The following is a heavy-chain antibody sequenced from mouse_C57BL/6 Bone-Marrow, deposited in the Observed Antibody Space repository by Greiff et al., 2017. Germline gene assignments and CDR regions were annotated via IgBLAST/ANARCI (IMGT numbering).Heavy chain of an antibody. CDR2: IYPSDSET. Sequence: VQLQQPGAELVRPGSSVKLSCKASGYTFTSYWMDWVKQRPGQGLEWIGNIYPSDSETHYNQKFKDKATLTVDKSSSTAYMQLSSLTSEDSAVYYCARSGSNYWFAYGGQGTLVTVSA. V-gene: IGHV1-61*01. CDR3: ARSGSNYWFAY. CDR1: GYTFTSYW. J-gene: IGHJ3*01. D-gene: IGHD2-5*01.